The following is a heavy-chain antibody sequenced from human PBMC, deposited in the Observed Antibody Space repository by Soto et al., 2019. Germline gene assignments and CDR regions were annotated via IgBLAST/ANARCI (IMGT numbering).Heavy chain of an antibody. CDR2: IYYSGST. CDR3: ARAAYGSGSYYNDY. D-gene: IGHD3-10*01. J-gene: IGHJ4*02. CDR1: GGSISSYY. V-gene: IGHV4-59*01. Sequence: SETLSLTCTVSGGSISSYYWSWIRQPPGKGLEWIGYIYYSGSTDYNPSLKSRVTISVDTSKNLFSLKLSSVTAADTAVYYCARAAYGSGSYYNDYWGQGTLVTVSS.